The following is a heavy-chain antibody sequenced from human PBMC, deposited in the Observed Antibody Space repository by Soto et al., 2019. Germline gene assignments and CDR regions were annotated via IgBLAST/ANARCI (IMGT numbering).Heavy chain of an antibody. D-gene: IGHD1-26*01. CDR1: GFTFSDFY. J-gene: IGHJ6*02. CDR3: ARPKMRYTNYFYGLDV. V-gene: IGHV3-11*01. Sequence: QVQLVESGGALVKPGGSLRLSCAASGFTFSDFYMSWIRQTPGKGLEWVAYISHHGNTTIYADSVKGRFTISRDNAKKSLFLQMNSPTPEDTAVYYCARPKMRYTNYFYGLDVWGQGTTVTV. CDR2: ISHHGNTT.